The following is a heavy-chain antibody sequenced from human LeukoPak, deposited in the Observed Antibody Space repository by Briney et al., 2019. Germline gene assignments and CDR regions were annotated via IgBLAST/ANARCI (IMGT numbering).Heavy chain of an antibody. CDR1: GYTFTNYY. CDR3: AREVMRGSGIYYKLKWFDP. V-gene: IGHV1-46*01. D-gene: IGHD3-10*01. CDR2: TNPDGGST. Sequence: GASVKVSCKASGYTFTNYYMHWVRQAPGQRFEWMGMTNPDGGSTTYAQKFQDRVTMTTDTSTSTVYMELSSLRSEDMAVYYRAREVMRGSGIYYKLKWFDPWGQGTLVTVSS. J-gene: IGHJ5*02.